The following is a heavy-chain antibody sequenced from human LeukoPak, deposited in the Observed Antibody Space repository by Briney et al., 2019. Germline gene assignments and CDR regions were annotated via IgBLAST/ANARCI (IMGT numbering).Heavy chain of an antibody. J-gene: IGHJ6*03. CDR1: GFTFSSYD. CDR2: IGTAGDT. CDR3: ARVSVEMATIGYYYYYYYMDV. Sequence: GGSLRLSCAASGFTFSSYDMHWVRQATGKGLEWVSAIGTAGDTYYPGSVKGRFTISRENAKNSLYLQMNSLRTEDTAVYYCARVSVEMATIGYYYYYYYMDVWGKGTTVTVSS. D-gene: IGHD5-24*01. V-gene: IGHV3-13*01.